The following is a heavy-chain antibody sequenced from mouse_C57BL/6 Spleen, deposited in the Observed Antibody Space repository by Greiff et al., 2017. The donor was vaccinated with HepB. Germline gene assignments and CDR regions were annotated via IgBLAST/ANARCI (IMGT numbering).Heavy chain of an antibody. J-gene: IGHJ3*01. CDR2: ISSGSSTI. CDR1: GFTFSDYG. D-gene: IGHD1-1*02. Sequence: EVMLVESGGGLVKPGGSLKLSCAASGFTFSDYGMHWVRQAPEKGLEWVAYISSGSSTIYYADTVKGRFTISRDNAKNTLFLQMTSLRSEDTAMYYCARSLWSTPWGFAYWGQGTLVTVSA. CDR3: ARSLWSTPWGFAY. V-gene: IGHV5-17*01.